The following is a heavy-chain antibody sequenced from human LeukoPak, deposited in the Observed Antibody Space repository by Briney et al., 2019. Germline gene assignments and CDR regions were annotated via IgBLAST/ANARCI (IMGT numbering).Heavy chain of an antibody. J-gene: IGHJ4*02. CDR3: ARETYDLSTAHILIEY. CDR2: IIPIFGTA. Sequence: SVKVSCKASGGTFSSYAISWVRQAPGQGLEWMGGIIPIFGTANYAQKFQGRVTITADESTSTAYMELSSLRSEDTAVYYCARETYDLSTAHILIEYWGQGTRITVSS. D-gene: IGHD3-9*01. CDR1: GGTFSSYA. V-gene: IGHV1-69*01.